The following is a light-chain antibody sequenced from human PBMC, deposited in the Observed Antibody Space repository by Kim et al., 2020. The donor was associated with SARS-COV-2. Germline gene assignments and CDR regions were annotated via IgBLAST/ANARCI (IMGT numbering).Light chain of an antibody. Sequence: PGQSVTISCTGTSSDVGGYNYVSWYQQHPGKAPKLIIYDVSNRPSGVSNRFSGSKSGNTASLTISGLQPEDEADYYCSSYTNSNVIFGGGTKLTVL. J-gene: IGLJ2*01. CDR1: SSDVGGYNY. V-gene: IGLV2-14*03. CDR2: DVS. CDR3: SSYTNSNVI.